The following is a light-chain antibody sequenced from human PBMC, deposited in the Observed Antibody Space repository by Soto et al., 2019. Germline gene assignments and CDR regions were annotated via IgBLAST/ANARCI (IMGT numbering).Light chain of an antibody. CDR3: QQYNSYLRT. Sequence: EIVLTQFPGTLSLSPGERATLSCRASQSVGSSYLAWYQQKPGQAPRLLIYGASSRATGIPDRFSGSGSGTQFTLTISSLQPDDFATYYCQQYNSYLRTFGQGTKVDIK. CDR2: GAS. CDR1: QSVGSSY. J-gene: IGKJ1*01. V-gene: IGKV3-20*01.